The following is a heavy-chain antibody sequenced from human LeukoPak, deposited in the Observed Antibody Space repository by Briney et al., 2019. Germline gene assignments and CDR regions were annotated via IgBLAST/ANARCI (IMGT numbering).Heavy chain of an antibody. CDR3: ARADDILTGYYYDY. Sequence: ASVKVSCKASGYTFTSYYMHWVRQAPGQGLEWMGIINPSGGSTSYAQKFQGRVTMTTDTSTSTAYMELRSLRSDDTAVYYCARADDILTGYYYDYWGQGTLVTVSS. CDR2: INPSGGST. V-gene: IGHV1-46*01. CDR1: GYTFTSYY. D-gene: IGHD3-9*01. J-gene: IGHJ4*02.